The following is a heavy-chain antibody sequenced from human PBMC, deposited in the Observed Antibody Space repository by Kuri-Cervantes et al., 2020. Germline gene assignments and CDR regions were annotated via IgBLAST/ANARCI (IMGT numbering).Heavy chain of an antibody. D-gene: IGHD3-10*01. J-gene: IGHJ4*02. CDR3: ARGPYGSGSYWDYFDY. CDR1: GGSTSNYY. CDR2: IYYSGST. V-gene: IGHV4-59*01. Sequence: SETLSLTCTVSGGSTSNYYWSWIRQPPGKGLEWIGYIYYSGSTNYNPSLKSRVTISINTSKNQFSLKLSSVTAADTAVYYCARGPYGSGSYWDYFDYWGQGTLVTVSS.